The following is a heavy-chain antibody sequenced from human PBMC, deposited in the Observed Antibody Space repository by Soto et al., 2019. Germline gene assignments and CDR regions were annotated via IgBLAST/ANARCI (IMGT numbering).Heavy chain of an antibody. V-gene: IGHV3-30*03. CDR3: ARDHRYITIFPSQFGSYYYGMDV. Sequence: PGGSPRLSFAASGFTFSNYFTHWVRQAPGKGLEWVAVISYDGSNKYYADSVKGRFTISRDNSKNTLYLQMNSLRAEDTAVYYCARDHRYITIFPSQFGSYYYGMDVWGQGTTVTVSS. CDR1: GFTFSNYF. J-gene: IGHJ6*02. CDR2: ISYDGSNK. D-gene: IGHD3-3*01.